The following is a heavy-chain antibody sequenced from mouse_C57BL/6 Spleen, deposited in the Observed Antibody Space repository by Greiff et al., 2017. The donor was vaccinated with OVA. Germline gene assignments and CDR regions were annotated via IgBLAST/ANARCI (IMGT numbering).Heavy chain of an antibody. CDR1: GYTFTDYN. D-gene: IGHD2-2*01. CDR2: INPNNGGT. Sequence: VQLQQSGPELVKPGASVKIPCKASGYTFTDYNMAWVKQSHGKSLEWIGDINPNNGGTIYNQKFKGKATLTVDKSSSTAYMELRSLTSEDTAVYYCARTTMVTKVYAMDYWGQGTSVTVSS. J-gene: IGHJ4*01. CDR3: ARTTMVTKVYAMDY. V-gene: IGHV1-18*01.